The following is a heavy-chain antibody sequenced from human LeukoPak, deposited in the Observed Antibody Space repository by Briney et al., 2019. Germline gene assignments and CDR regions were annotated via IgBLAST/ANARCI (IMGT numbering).Heavy chain of an antibody. CDR2: IYYSGST. Sequence: SETLSLTCTVSGGSISSGAYYWSWIRQHPGKGLEWIGYIYYSGSTYYNPSLKSRVSISVDTSKNQFSLKLSSVTAADTAVYYCARHEPPPYFDYWGQGTLVTVSS. V-gene: IGHV4-31*03. CDR3: ARHEPPPYFDY. J-gene: IGHJ4*02. CDR1: GGSISSGAYY.